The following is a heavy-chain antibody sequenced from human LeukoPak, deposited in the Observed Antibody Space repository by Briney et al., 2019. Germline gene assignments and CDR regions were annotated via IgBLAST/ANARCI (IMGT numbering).Heavy chain of an antibody. Sequence: ASVKVSCKASGHTFTSYYMHWVRQAPGQGLEWMGIINPSGGSTSYAQKFQGRVTMTRDTSTSTVYMELSSLRSEDTAVYYCGLGLLERFDYWGQGTLVTVSS. V-gene: IGHV1-46*01. CDR2: INPSGGST. J-gene: IGHJ4*02. CDR3: GLGLLERFDY. CDR1: GHTFTSYY. D-gene: IGHD1-26*01.